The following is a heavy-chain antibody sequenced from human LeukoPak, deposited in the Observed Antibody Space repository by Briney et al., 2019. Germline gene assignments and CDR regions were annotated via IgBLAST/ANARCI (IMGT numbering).Heavy chain of an antibody. V-gene: IGHV3-30-3*01. J-gene: IGHJ3*02. D-gene: IGHD2-2*01. CDR2: ISYDGSNK. CDR1: GFTFSSYA. CDR3: ARDHAIVVVPAAPSGAFDI. Sequence: GGSLRLSCTASGFTFSSYAMHWVRQAPGKGLEWVAVISYDGSNKYYADSVKGRFTISRDNSKNTLYLQMNSLRAEDTAVYYCARDHAIVVVPAAPSGAFDIWGQGTMVTVSS.